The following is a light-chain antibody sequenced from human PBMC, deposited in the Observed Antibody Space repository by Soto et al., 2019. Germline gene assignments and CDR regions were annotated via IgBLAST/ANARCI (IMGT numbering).Light chain of an antibody. Sequence: DIQMTQSPSTLSASVGDRVAITCRASQSISQWVAWYQQKPGRAPELLIYDASKLKSGVPSRFSGSGSGTEFRLTINSLQPDDSAMYYCQQYNGYSRTFGRGTKVDIK. J-gene: IGKJ1*01. CDR1: QSISQW. CDR2: DAS. V-gene: IGKV1-5*01. CDR3: QQYNGYSRT.